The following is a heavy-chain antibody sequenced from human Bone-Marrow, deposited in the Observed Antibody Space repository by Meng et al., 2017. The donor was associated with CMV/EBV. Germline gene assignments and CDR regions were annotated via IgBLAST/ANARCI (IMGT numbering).Heavy chain of an antibody. D-gene: IGHD4-11*01. CDR3: AKDRLQVVWFDP. Sequence: SLKISCAASGFTFDDYAMHWVRQAPGKGLEWVSGISWNSGSVGYADSVKGRFTISRDNSKNTLYLQMNSLRAEDTAVYYCAKDRLQVVWFDPWGQGTLVTVSS. J-gene: IGHJ5*02. V-gene: IGHV3-9*01. CDR1: GFTFDDYA. CDR2: ISWNSGSV.